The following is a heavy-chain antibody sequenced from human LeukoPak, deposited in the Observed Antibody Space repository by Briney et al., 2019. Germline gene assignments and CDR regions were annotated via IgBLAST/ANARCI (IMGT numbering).Heavy chain of an antibody. V-gene: IGHV3-7*01. J-gene: IGHJ4*02. CDR1: GFTLSSYS. D-gene: IGHD1-26*01. Sequence: GGSLRLSCAASGFTLSSYSMNWVRQAPGKGLEWVANIRQDGREIYYVDSVKGRFTISRDNAKNSLYLQMNSLRAEDAALYYCARDKMEGPTKLDYWGQGILVTVSS. CDR3: ARDKMEGPTKLDY. CDR2: IRQDGREI.